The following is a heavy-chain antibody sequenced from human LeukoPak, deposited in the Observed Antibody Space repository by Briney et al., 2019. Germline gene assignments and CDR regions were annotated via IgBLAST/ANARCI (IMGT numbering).Heavy chain of an antibody. CDR3: ARPKMAVVTPLDY. V-gene: IGHV3-21*01. Sequence: GGSLRLSCAASGFTFSSYSMNWVRQAPGKGLEWVSSISSSSSYIYYADSVKGRFTISRDISTSTLYLQMNSLRAEDTSVYYCARPKMAVVTPLDYWGQGTLVTVSS. D-gene: IGHD4-23*01. CDR2: ISSSSSYI. CDR1: GFTFSSYS. J-gene: IGHJ4*02.